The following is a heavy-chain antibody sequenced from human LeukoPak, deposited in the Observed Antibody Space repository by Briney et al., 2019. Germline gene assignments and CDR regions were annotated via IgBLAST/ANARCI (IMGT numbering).Heavy chain of an antibody. CDR2: ISWNSVNI. CDR3: ARDHYDFWSGYYPVFWFDP. CDR1: GFTFDDYA. V-gene: IGHV3-9*01. J-gene: IGHJ5*02. Sequence: GGSLRLSCAVSGFTFDDYAMHWVRQAPGKGLEWVSGISWNSVNIGYADSVKGRFTISRDNAKNSLFLQMNSLRAEDTALYYCARDHYDFWSGYYPVFWFDPWGQGTLVTVSS. D-gene: IGHD3-3*01.